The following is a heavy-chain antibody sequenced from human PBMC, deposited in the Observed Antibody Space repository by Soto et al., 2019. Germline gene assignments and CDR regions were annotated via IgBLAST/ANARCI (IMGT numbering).Heavy chain of an antibody. V-gene: IGHV3-33*01. CDR2: IWYDGSNK. J-gene: IGHJ1*01. Sequence: GESLKISCAASGFTFSSYGMHWVRQAPGKGLEWVAVIWYDGSNKYYADSVKGRFTISRDNSKNTLYLQMNSLRAEDTAVYYCARANHGDYVEPYHPAEYFQHWGQGTLVTVSS. CDR3: ARANHGDYVEPYHPAEYFQH. CDR1: GFTFSSYG. D-gene: IGHD4-17*01.